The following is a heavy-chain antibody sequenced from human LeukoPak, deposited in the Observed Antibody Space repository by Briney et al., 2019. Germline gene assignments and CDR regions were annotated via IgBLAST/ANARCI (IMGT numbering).Heavy chain of an antibody. CDR3: ARSQPNWNDGNDAFDI. D-gene: IGHD1-1*01. CDR1: GFSFSTYW. Sequence: GGSLRLSCAASGFSFSTYWMTWVRQAPGKGLEWVANIKQGGSQIYYVDSVKGRFAISRDDTKNSLYLQMSSLRVEDTAIYYCARSQPNWNDGNDAFDIWGQGTMVTVSS. CDR2: IKQGGSQI. V-gene: IGHV3-7*04. J-gene: IGHJ3*02.